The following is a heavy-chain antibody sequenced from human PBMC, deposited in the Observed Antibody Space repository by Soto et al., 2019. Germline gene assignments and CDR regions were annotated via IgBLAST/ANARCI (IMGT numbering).Heavy chain of an antibody. D-gene: IGHD6-6*01. CDR2: NNHSAST. CDR3: ARIEYCSPPAHYLDV. J-gene: IGHJ6*03. Sequence: SETLSLTCAFFGGSFRGYYWGWIRQPPRKGLDGIGKNNHSASTNYKPPLKNRLTLSEDTSKTEYSVKRSSVTAVDTAVYYCARIEYCSPPAHYLDVWGKGTTGTVSS. CDR1: GGSFRGYY. V-gene: IGHV4-34*01.